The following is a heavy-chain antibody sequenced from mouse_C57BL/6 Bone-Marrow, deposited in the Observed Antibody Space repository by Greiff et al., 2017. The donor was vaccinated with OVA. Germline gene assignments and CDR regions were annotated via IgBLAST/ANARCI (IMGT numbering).Heavy chain of an antibody. Sequence: EVKVVESGGGLVKPGGSLKLSCAASGFTFSSYAMSWVRQTPEKRLEWVATISDGGSYTYYPDNVKGRFTISRDNAKNNLYLQMSHLKSEDTAMYYCAGDPSTVVRDHWYFDVWGTGTTVTVSS. CDR2: ISDGGSYT. J-gene: IGHJ1*03. D-gene: IGHD1-1*01. V-gene: IGHV5-4*03. CDR1: GFTFSSYA. CDR3: AGDPSTVVRDHWYFDV.